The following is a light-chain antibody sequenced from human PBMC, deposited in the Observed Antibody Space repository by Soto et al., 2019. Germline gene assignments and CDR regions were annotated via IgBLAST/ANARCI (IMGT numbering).Light chain of an antibody. Sequence: QSVLPQPASVNGSPGESIAISCTGTSSDVGTYDYVSWYQQYPDKAPKLIIYEVTQRPSGVSNRFSGSKSGNTASLTISGLQAEDEADYYCSSHTSVNTRVFGTGTKVTVL. CDR1: SSDVGTYDY. CDR2: EVT. J-gene: IGLJ1*01. CDR3: SSHTSVNTRV. V-gene: IGLV2-14*01.